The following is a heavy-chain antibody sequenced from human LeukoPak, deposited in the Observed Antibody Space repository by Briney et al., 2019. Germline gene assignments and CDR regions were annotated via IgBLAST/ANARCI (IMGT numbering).Heavy chain of an antibody. Sequence: SETLSLTCAVYGGSFSGYYWSWIRQPPGKGLEWMVEINHSGSTNYNPSLKSRVTISVDTSKNQFPLKLSSVTAADTAVYYCARGLSPSDFDYWGQGTLVTVSS. V-gene: IGHV4-34*01. CDR1: GGSFSGYY. CDR3: ARGLSPSDFDY. J-gene: IGHJ4*02. D-gene: IGHD3-10*01. CDR2: INHSGST.